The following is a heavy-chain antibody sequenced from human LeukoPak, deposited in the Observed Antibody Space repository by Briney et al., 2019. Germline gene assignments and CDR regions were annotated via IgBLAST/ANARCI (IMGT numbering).Heavy chain of an antibody. D-gene: IGHD2-2*01. CDR3: ARGDCSSSSCPLSY. CDR2: IWYDGSNK. CDR1: GFTFSNFA. V-gene: IGHV3-33*08. Sequence: GGSLRLSCAASGFTFSNFAMRWVRQAPGKGLEWVAVIWYDGSNKYYADSVKGRFSISRDNSKNTLSLQMNSLRAEDTAVYYCARGDCSSSSCPLSYWGQGTLVTVSS. J-gene: IGHJ4*02.